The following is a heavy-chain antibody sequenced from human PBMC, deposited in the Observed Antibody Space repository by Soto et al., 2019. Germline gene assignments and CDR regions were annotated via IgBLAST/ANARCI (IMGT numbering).Heavy chain of an antibody. D-gene: IGHD3-3*01. V-gene: IGHV1-18*01. J-gene: IGHJ6*03. CDR1: GYTFTSYG. Sequence: GASVKVSCKASGYTFTSYGISWVRQAPGQGLEWMGWISAYNGNTNYAQKLQGRVTMTTDTSTSTVYMELRSLRSEDTAVYYCARAGLSYDFWSGRACYYMDVWGKGTTVTGSS. CDR2: ISAYNGNT. CDR3: ARAGLSYDFWSGRACYYMDV.